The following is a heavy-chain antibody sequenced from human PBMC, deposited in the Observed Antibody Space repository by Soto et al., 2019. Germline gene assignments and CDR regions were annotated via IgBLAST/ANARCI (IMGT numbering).Heavy chain of an antibody. CDR3: ARDRGDYEDGMDV. CDR1: GFTFSSYA. CDR2: ISYDGSNK. V-gene: IGHV3-30-3*01. Sequence: QVQLVESGGGVVQPGRSLRLSCAASGFTFSSYAMHWVRQAPGKGLEWVAVISYDGSNKYYADSVKGRFTISRDNSKNTLYLQMNSLRAEDTAVYYCARDRGDYEDGMDVWGQGTTVTVSS. J-gene: IGHJ6*02. D-gene: IGHD4-17*01.